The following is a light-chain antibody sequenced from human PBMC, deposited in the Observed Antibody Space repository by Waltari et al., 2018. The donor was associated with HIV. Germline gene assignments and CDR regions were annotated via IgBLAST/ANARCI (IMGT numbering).Light chain of an antibody. CDR2: DDD. CDR3: QVWDSGSDHV. Sequence: SYVLTQPPSITVAPGKTAKITCCGNNIGNRYVHWYQQKPGQAPILVIYDDDDRPSGIPGRFSGSNSDNTATLTINRVEVGDEADYYCQVWDSGSDHVFGSGTTVTVL. CDR1: NIGNRY. V-gene: IGLV3-21*01. J-gene: IGLJ1*01.